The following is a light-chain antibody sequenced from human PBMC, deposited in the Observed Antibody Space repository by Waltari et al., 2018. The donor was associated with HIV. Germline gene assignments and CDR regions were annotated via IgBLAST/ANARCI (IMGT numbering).Light chain of an antibody. V-gene: IGLV2-14*03. J-gene: IGLJ2*01. CDR3: SSYTSSSTWV. CDR2: DVI. CDR1: SSDIGGYNY. Sequence: QSALTQPASVSGSPGQSITISCTGTSSDIGGYNYVSWYQQNPGIAPKLMIYDVINRPSGVSTRFSGSKSGNTASLTISGLQVEDEADYYCSSYTSSSTWVFGGGTKLTVL.